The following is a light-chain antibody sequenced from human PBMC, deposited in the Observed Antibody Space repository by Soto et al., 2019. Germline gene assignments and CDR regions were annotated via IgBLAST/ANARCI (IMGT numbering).Light chain of an antibody. Sequence: DIQMTQSPSSLSASVGDRVTITCRASQSISNYLNWYQQKPGKAPKLLMYAASSLQSGVPSRFSGSGSGTDVTLTSSSLQPEDFATYYCQQSYSTPRTFGQGTKVEIK. CDR1: QSISNY. V-gene: IGKV1-39*01. CDR3: QQSYSTPRT. CDR2: AAS. J-gene: IGKJ1*01.